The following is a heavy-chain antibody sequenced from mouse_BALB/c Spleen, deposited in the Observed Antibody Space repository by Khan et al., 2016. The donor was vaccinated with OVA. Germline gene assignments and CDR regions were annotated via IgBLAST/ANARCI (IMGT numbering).Heavy chain of an antibody. D-gene: IGHD1-2*01. J-gene: IGHJ2*01. V-gene: IGHV3-2*02. Sequence: QLEESGPGLVKPSQSLSLTCTVTGYSITSGYVWNWIRQFPGNKLEWMGYISYSGSTNYNPSLKSRISITRDTSKNQFFLQLNSVTTEDTATYNCARTARIKYWGQGTTLTVSA. CDR2: ISYSGST. CDR1: GYSITSGYV. CDR3: ARTARIKY.